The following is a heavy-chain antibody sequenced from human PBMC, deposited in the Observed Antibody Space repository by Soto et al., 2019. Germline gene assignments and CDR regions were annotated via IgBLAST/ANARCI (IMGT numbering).Heavy chain of an antibody. CDR2: ISYDGSNK. J-gene: IGHJ4*02. V-gene: IGHV3-30-3*01. D-gene: IGHD3-3*01. Sequence: GGSLRLSCGASGFTFSSYALHWVRQAPGKGLEWVALISYDGSNKYYADSVKGRFTISRDNSKNTLYLQMNSLRAEDTAVYYCARHKRDLRFLEWSYYFDYWGQGTLVTVSS. CDR1: GFTFSSYA. CDR3: ARHKRDLRFLEWSYYFDY.